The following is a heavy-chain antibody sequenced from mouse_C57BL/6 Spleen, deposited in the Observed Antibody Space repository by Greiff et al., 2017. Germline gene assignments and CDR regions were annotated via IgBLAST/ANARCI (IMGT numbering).Heavy chain of an antibody. Sequence: EVKLVESGEGLVKPGGSLKLSCAASGFTFSSYAMSWVRQTPEKRLEWVAYISSGGDYIYYADTVKGRFTISRDNARNTLYLQISSLKSEDTAMYYCTRDLNYHGGWGTGTTVTVSS. CDR2: ISSGGDYI. D-gene: IGHD1-2*01. J-gene: IGHJ1*03. V-gene: IGHV5-9-1*02. CDR3: TRDLNYHGG. CDR1: GFTFSSYA.